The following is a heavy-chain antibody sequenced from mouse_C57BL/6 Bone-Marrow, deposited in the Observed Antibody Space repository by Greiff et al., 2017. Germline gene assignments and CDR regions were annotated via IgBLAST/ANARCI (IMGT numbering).Heavy chain of an antibody. CDR2: IDPSDSYT. J-gene: IGHJ2*01. D-gene: IGHD2-3*01. Sequence: VQLQQPGAELVRPGTSVKLSCKASGYSFTSYWMNWVKQRPGQGLEWIGVIDPSDSYTNYNQTFKGKATLTVDTSSSTAYMQLSSLTSEDAAVYDCARDGYYDYVDYWGQGTTLTVSS. CDR3: ARDGYYDYVDY. V-gene: IGHV1-59*01. CDR1: GYSFTSYW.